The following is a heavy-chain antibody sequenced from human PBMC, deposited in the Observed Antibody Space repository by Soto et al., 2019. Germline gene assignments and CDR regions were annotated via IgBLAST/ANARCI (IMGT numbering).Heavy chain of an antibody. D-gene: IGHD4-17*01. V-gene: IGHV4-39*01. CDR1: GGSISSCSYY. CDR3: ARHQDYDWFDP. Sequence: SETLSLTCTVSGGSISSCSYYWGWIRQPPGEGMEWMGRIYYSGSTYYNPSLKSRVTISVDTSKNQFSLKLSSVTAADTAVYYCARHQDYDWFDPWGQG. CDR2: IYYSGST. J-gene: IGHJ5*02.